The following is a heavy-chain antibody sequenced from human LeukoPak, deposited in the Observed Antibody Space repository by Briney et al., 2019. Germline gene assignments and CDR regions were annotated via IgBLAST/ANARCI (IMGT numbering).Heavy chain of an antibody. V-gene: IGHV4-34*01. J-gene: IGHJ3*02. CDR1: GGSLSGYY. CDR3: ARGSNPRGAFDI. Sequence: SETLSLTCAVYGGSLSGYYWTWIRQPPEKGLEWIGEINHSGSTNYNPSLKSRVTISVDTSKNQFSLKLSSVTAADTAVYYCARGSNPRGAFDIWGQGTMVTVSS. CDR2: INHSGST.